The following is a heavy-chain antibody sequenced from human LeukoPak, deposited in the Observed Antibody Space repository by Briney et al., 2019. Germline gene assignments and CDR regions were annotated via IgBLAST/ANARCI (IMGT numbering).Heavy chain of an antibody. CDR1: RFTFSSYT. V-gene: IGHV3-30*02. CDR2: IRYDGSNK. J-gene: IGHJ4*02. D-gene: IGHD6-19*01. Sequence: GGSLRLSCAASRFTFSSYTMSWVRQAPGKGLEWVAFIRYDGSNKYYADSVQGRFTISRDNSKNTLYLQMNSLRAEDTAVYYCAKDLIVGYSSGWYPFFDYWGQGTLVTVSS. CDR3: AKDLIVGYSSGWYPFFDY.